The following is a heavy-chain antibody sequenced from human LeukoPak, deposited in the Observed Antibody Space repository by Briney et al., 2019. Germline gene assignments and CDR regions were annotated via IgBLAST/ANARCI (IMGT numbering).Heavy chain of an antibody. Sequence: GGSLRLSCAASGFTFSSYWMHWVRQAPGKGLVWVSRINGDGSSTSYADSVKGRFTISRDNSKNTLYLQMNSLRAEDTAVYYCANSYGDSHPSFDWGQGTLVTVSS. CDR2: INGDGSST. D-gene: IGHD4-17*01. J-gene: IGHJ4*02. CDR3: ANSYGDSHPSFD. V-gene: IGHV3-74*01. CDR1: GFTFSSYW.